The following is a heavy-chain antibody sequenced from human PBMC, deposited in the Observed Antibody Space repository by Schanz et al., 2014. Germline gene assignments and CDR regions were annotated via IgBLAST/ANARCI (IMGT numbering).Heavy chain of an antibody. CDR2: IKSKVDGGTT. V-gene: IGHV3-15*01. D-gene: IGHD4-17*01. CDR3: STALTAVDYDASAL. Sequence: EVQLVESGGGLVKPGGSLRLSCLASGFTFSTTWMNWVRQAPGKGLEWVGRIKSKVDGGTTDNAAPVQGRFTISRDDSKNTLHLQMNSLKTEDTAVYYCSTALTAVDYDASALWGHGTMVTVSS. J-gene: IGHJ3*01. CDR1: GFTFSTTW.